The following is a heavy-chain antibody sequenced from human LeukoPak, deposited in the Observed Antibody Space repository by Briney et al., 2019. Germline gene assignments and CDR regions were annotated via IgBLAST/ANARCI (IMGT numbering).Heavy chain of an antibody. CDR1: GGSISSYY. CDR3: ARAHDSSGGPHYYYGMDV. J-gene: IGHJ6*02. V-gene: IGHV4-4*07. D-gene: IGHD3-22*01. CDR2: IYTSGST. Sequence: SETLSLTCTVSGGSISSYYWSWIRQPAGKGLEWIGRIYTSGSTNYNPSLKSRVTMSVDTSKNQFSLKLSSVTAADTAVYYCARAHDSSGGPHYYYGMDVWGQGTTVTVSS.